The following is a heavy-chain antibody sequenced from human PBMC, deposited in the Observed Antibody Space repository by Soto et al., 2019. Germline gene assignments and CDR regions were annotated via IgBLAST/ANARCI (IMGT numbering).Heavy chain of an antibody. CDR1: GFTFSSYG. D-gene: IGHD6-13*01. CDR3: AKVAAAGTLPLTNYFDY. CDR2: ISYDGSNK. Sequence: GGSLRLSCAASGFTFSSYGMHWVRQAPGKGLEWVAVISYDGSNKYYADSVKGRFTISRDNSKNTLYLQMNSLRAEDTALYYCAKVAAAGTLPLTNYFDYWGQGTLVTVSS. J-gene: IGHJ4*02. V-gene: IGHV3-30*18.